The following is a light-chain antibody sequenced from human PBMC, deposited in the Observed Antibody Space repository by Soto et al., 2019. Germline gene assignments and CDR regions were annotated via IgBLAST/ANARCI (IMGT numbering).Light chain of an antibody. CDR3: QSYDSSLSGSV. CDR2: GNT. Sequence: QSVLTQPPSVSGAPGQRVTISCTGSSSNIGAGYTVHWYQQLPGTAPKLLIYGNTNRPSGVPDRFSGSKSATSASLAITGLQAEDEADYYCQSYDSSLSGSVFGGGPKLTVL. V-gene: IGLV1-40*01. J-gene: IGLJ3*02. CDR1: SSNIGAGYT.